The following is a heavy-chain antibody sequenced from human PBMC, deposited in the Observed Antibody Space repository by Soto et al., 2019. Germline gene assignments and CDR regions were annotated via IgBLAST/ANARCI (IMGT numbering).Heavy chain of an antibody. Sequence: SETLSLTCAVYGGSFSGYYWSWIRQPPGKGLEWIGEINHSGSTNYNPSLKSRVTISVDTSKNQFSLKLSSVTAADTAVYYCARGGVTGSNWFDPWGQGTLVTVSS. D-gene: IGHD5-18*01. J-gene: IGHJ5*02. CDR1: GGSFSGYY. CDR3: ARGGVTGSNWFDP. V-gene: IGHV4-34*01. CDR2: INHSGST.